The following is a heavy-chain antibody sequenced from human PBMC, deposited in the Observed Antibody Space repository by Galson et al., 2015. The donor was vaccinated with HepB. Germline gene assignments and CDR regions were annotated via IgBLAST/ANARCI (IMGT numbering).Heavy chain of an antibody. CDR3: AQTLGSGGSRDAFDI. CDR1: GGTFSSYG. D-gene: IGHD3-10*01. CDR2: IIPIFVTS. Sequence: SVKVSCKASGGTFSSYGITWVRQAPGQGLEWMGGIIPIFVTSHYAQKFQGRVTITADESTSTAYMELSRLRSEDTAVYYCAQTLGSGGSRDAFDIWGQGTMVTVSS. V-gene: IGHV1-69*13. J-gene: IGHJ3*02.